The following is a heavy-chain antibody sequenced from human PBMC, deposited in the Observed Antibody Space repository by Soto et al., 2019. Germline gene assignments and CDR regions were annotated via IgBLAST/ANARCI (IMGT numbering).Heavy chain of an antibody. D-gene: IGHD2-15*01. CDR2: INAGNGNT. CDR3: ARFRIVVVVAATTDAFDI. V-gene: IGHV1-3*01. CDR1: GYTFTSYA. Sequence: QVQLVQSGAEVKKPGASVKVSCKASGYTFTSYAMHWVRQAPGQRLEWMGWINAGNGNTKYSQKFRGRVTITRDTSASTAYMELSSLRSEDTAVYYCARFRIVVVVAATTDAFDIWGQGTMVTVSS. J-gene: IGHJ3*02.